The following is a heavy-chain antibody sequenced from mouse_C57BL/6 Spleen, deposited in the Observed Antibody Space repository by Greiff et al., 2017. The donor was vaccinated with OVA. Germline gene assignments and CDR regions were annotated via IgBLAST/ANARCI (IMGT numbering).Heavy chain of an antibody. J-gene: IGHJ2*01. CDR3: ARWLRGYYFDY. D-gene: IGHD2-2*01. Sequence: VQLKQSGPELVKPGASVKISCKASGYSFTGYYMNWVKQSPEKSLEWIGEINPSTGGTTYNQKFKAKATLTVDKSSSTAYMQLKSLTSEDSAVYYCARWLRGYYFDYWGQGTTLTVSS. CDR1: GYSFTGYY. V-gene: IGHV1-42*01. CDR2: INPSTGGT.